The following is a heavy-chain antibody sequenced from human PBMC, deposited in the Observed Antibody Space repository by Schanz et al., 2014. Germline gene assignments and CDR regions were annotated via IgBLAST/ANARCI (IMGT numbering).Heavy chain of an antibody. CDR2: ISPNGVTI. J-gene: IGHJ6*02. CDR1: GFTFSSYN. D-gene: IGHD6-6*01. CDR3: ATEGPRGTRHPINYYYAMDN. V-gene: IGHV3-48*01. Sequence: EVQLLESGGGLVQPGGSLRLSCAGSGFTFSSYNMNWVRQAPGKGLEWVAHISPNGVTIYYADSVKGRFTISRDNAKNSVFLQMNRLRAEDTAVYYCATEGPRGTRHPINYYYAMDNWGQGTKVTV.